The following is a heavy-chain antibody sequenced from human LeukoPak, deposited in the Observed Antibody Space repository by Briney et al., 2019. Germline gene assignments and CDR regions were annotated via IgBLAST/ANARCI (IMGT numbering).Heavy chain of an antibody. D-gene: IGHD3-10*01. J-gene: IGHJ4*02. CDR3: AKSRGSGRSMPRGVNFDY. CDR1: GYTFTSYD. CDR2: MNPNSGNT. Sequence: ASVKVSCKASGYTFTSYDINWVRQATGQGLEWMGWMNPNSGNTGYAQKFQGRVTMTRNTSISTAYMELSSLRSEDTAVYYCAKSRGSGRSMPRGVNFDYWGQATLVTVSS. V-gene: IGHV1-8*01.